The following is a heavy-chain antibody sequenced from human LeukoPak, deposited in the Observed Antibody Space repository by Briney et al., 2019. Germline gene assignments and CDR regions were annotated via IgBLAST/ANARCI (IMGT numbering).Heavy chain of an antibody. CDR2: IYYSGST. CDR3: AITNLRLKIDY. CDR1: GGSISSGGYY. Sequence: PSQTLSLTCTVSGGSISSGGYYWSWIRQHPGKGLEWIGYIYYSGSTYYNPSLKSRVTISLDTSKNQFSLKLSSVTAADTAVYYCAITNLRLKIDYWGQGTLVTVSS. V-gene: IGHV4-31*03. J-gene: IGHJ4*02. D-gene: IGHD4-11*01.